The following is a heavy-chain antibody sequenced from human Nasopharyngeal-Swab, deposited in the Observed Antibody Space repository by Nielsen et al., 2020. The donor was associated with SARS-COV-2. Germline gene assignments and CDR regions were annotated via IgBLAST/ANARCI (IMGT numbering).Heavy chain of an antibody. D-gene: IGHD3-10*01. V-gene: IGHV3-7*03. CDR3: ARDWGYYYGSGSYFLPNNWFDP. J-gene: IGHJ5*02. CDR2: IKQDGSEK. Sequence: WIRQPPGKGLEWVANIKQDGSEKYYVDSVKGRFTISRDNAKNSLYLQMNSLRAEDTAVYYCARDWGYYYGSGSYFLPNNWFDPWGQGTLVTVSS.